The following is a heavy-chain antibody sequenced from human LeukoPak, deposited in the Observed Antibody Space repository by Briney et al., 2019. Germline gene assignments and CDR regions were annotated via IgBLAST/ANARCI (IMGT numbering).Heavy chain of an antibody. CDR1: GGSISTNPYW. CDR3: ARREIVAGPLDY. J-gene: IGHJ4*02. D-gene: IGHD5-12*01. CDR2: IYYSGST. Sequence: PSETLSLTCTVSGGSISTNPYWWTWVRQPPGKGLEWIGYIYYSGSTNYNPSLKSRVTISVDTSKNQFSLKLSSVTAADTAVYYCARREIVAGPLDYWGQGTLVTVSS. V-gene: IGHV4-61*05.